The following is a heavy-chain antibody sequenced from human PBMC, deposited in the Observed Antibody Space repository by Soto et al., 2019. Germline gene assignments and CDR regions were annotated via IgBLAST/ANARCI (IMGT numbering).Heavy chain of an antibody. Sequence: SGPTLVNPTQTLTLTCTFSGFSLSTSGVGVGWIRQPPGKALEWLALIYWDDDKRYSPSLKSRLTITKDTSKNQVVLTMTNMDPVDTATYYCAHSEYSSSSVPGDYFDYWGQGTLVTVSS. J-gene: IGHJ4*02. CDR1: GFSLSTSGVG. CDR3: AHSEYSSSSVPGDYFDY. CDR2: IYWDDDK. V-gene: IGHV2-5*02. D-gene: IGHD6-6*01.